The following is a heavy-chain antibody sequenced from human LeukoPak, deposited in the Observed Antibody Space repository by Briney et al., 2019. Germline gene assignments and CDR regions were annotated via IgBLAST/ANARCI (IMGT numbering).Heavy chain of an antibody. V-gene: IGHV3-73*01. CDR3: TRHPELDYYYGSGSYSPMDV. J-gene: IGHJ6*03. CDR2: IRSKANSYAT. Sequence: GGSLRLSCAASGFTFSGSAMHWVRQASGKGLEWFGRIRSKANSYATAYAASVKGRFTISREDSKNTAYLQMNSLKTEDTAVYYCTRHPELDYYYGSGSYSPMDVWGKGTTVTVSS. CDR1: GFTFSGSA. D-gene: IGHD3-10*01.